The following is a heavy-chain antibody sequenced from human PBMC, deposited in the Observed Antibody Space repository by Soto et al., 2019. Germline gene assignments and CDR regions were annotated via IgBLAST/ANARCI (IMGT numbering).Heavy chain of an antibody. CDR2: IWYDGSNK. CDR1: GFTFSSFG. Sequence: QVQLVESGGGVVQPGRSLRLSCAASGFTFSSFGMHWVRQAPGKGLEWVAVIWYDGSNKYYADSVKGRFTISRDNSKNTLYLPMNSLRADDTAMYYCASRSPALDYWGQGILVTVSS. CDR3: ASRSPALDY. D-gene: IGHD2-2*01. V-gene: IGHV3-33*01. J-gene: IGHJ4*02.